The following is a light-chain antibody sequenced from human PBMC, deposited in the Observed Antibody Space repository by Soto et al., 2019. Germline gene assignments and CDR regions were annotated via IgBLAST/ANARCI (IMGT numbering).Light chain of an antibody. CDR2: LGS. V-gene: IGKV2-28*01. CDR3: MQALQTPFT. J-gene: IGKJ4*01. Sequence: IGMXQYPLSVSVTXGDPASISCRTRPSHLHNSGDHSLGWYLQKPGXPPQLXXYLGSNRAYGAPDRFSGSGSGTDFTRKISRVEAEDVGVYYGMQALQTPFTFGGGTKVDI. CDR1: PSHLHNSGDHS.